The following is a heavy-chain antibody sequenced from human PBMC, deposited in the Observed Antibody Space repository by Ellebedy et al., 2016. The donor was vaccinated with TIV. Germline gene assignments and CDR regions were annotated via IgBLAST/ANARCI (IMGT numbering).Heavy chain of an antibody. CDR2: ILSKRYGGRP. J-gene: IGHJ4*02. V-gene: IGHV3-49*03. D-gene: IGHD2-21*02. CDR3: TRNPRKGGDRYPFDF. CDR1: GFIFADYA. Sequence: PGGSLRLSCATSGFIFADYALVWFRQAPGKGLEWVGFILSKRYGGRPEHAASLKGRFTISRDDSLSIVYLQMNSLQSEDTAVYYCTRNPRKGGDRYPFDFWGRGTQVTVSS.